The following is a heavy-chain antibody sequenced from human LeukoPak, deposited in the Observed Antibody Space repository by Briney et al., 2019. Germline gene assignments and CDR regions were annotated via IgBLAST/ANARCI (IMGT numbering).Heavy chain of an antibody. CDR1: TFTFRNYW. Sequence: GGSLRLSCAASTFTFRNYWMAWVRQAPGKGLEWLASIKEDGSDEYYVDSVKGRFTISRDNSKNTLYLQMNSLRAEDTAVYYCARDYTVTGPNWFDPWGQGTLVTVSS. CDR3: ARDYTVTGPNWFDP. D-gene: IGHD4-17*01. CDR2: IKEDGSDE. V-gene: IGHV3-7*01. J-gene: IGHJ5*02.